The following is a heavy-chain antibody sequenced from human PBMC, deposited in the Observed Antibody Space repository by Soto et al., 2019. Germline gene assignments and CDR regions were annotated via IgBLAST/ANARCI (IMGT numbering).Heavy chain of an antibody. CDR3: ARDGFMVRGVISFYNWFDP. CDR1: GYTFTSYY. CDR2: INPSGGST. D-gene: IGHD3-10*01. Sequence: ASVKVSCKASGYTFTSYYMHWVRQAPGQGLEWMGIINPSGGSTSYAQKFQGRVTMTTDTSTSTVYMELSSLRSDDTAVYYCARDGFMVRGVISFYNWFDPWGQGTLVTVSS. V-gene: IGHV1-46*01. J-gene: IGHJ5*02.